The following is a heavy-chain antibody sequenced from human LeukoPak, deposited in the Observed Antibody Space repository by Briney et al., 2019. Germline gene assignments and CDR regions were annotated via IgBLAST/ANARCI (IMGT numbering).Heavy chain of an antibody. CDR1: GFTFSSYG. Sequence: GGSLRLSCAASGFTFSSYGIHWVRQAPGKGLEWVAVISSDGRITYYADSVKGRFTITRDNSKSTMCVQMNSLRTEDTAVYYCTKEGAVTGSMWFDHWGQGTLVTVSS. D-gene: IGHD6-19*01. CDR3: TKEGAVTGSMWFDH. V-gene: IGHV3-30*18. J-gene: IGHJ5*02. CDR2: ISSDGRIT.